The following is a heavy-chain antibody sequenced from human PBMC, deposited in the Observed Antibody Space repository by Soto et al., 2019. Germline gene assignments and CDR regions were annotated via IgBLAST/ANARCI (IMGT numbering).Heavy chain of an antibody. Sequence: GGSLRLSCAASGFIFSSYSVNWVRQAPGKGLEWVSSVSSSSYIYYADSLKGRFTISRDNAKNSLYLQMNSLRVEDTAVYYCARGGDSSGSWPRYWGQGTLVTVSS. J-gene: IGHJ4*02. D-gene: IGHD3-22*01. CDR2: VSSSSYI. CDR3: ARGGDSSGSWPRY. V-gene: IGHV3-21*01. CDR1: GFIFSSYS.